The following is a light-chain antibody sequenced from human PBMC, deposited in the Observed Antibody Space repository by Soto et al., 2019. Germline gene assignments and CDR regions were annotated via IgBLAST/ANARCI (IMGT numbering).Light chain of an antibody. CDR1: RSDVGGYES. Sequence: QSALTQPRSVSGSPGQSVTISCTGTRSDVGGYESVSWYQQHPGKAPKLIISNVSQRPSGVPNRFSASKSGNTASLTISGLQAEDEADYSCCSYAGGFSWVFGGGTKVTVL. CDR3: CSYAGGFSWV. CDR2: NVS. V-gene: IGLV2-11*01. J-gene: IGLJ3*02.